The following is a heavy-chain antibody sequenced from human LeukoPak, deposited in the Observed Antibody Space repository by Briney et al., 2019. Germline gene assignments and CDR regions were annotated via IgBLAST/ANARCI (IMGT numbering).Heavy chain of an antibody. J-gene: IGHJ6*02. D-gene: IGHD3-10*01. CDR1: GYTFSSFG. CDR2: IIVRDGNT. V-gene: IGHV1-18*01. Sequence: ALVKVSCKASGYTFSSFGITWVRQAPGQGLEWMGWIIVRDGNTEYAQKFQDRVTMTTDTSTTTAYMELTSLRSDDTAMYYCARDRYYGLGSHPEGGGMDVWGQGTTVTVSS. CDR3: ARDRYYGLGSHPEGGGMDV.